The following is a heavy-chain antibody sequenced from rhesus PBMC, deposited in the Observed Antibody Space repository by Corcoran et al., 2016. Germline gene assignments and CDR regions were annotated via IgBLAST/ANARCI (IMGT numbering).Heavy chain of an antibody. CDR2: INKGGGSK. CDR1: GFTFSSYW. Sequence: EVQLVESGGGLAKPGGSLSLSCAASGFTFSSYWMNWVRQTPGKGLEWISAINKGGGSKDYADSVKGRFTNSRENSKNMLSLQMNSRRAEDTAVYYCAKGARSGSWKGYFDYWGQGVLVTVSS. J-gene: IGHJ4*01. D-gene: IGHD6-25*01. CDR3: AKGARSGSWKGYFDY. V-gene: IGHV3S42*01.